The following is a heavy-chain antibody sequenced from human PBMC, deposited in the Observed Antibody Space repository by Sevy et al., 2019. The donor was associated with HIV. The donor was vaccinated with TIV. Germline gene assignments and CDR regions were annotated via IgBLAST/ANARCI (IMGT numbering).Heavy chain of an antibody. V-gene: IGHV3-23*01. Sequence: GGSLRLCCAASGFTFSKYSMSWVRQPPGKGLEWVSTLSFGCGEINYADSVKGRFTISRDNSKSSVYLQMNNLRPEDTAGYYCAREGCTKPHDYWGQGTLVTVSS. D-gene: IGHD2-8*01. J-gene: IGHJ4*02. CDR3: AREGCTKPHDY. CDR1: GFTFSKYS. CDR2: LSFGCGEI.